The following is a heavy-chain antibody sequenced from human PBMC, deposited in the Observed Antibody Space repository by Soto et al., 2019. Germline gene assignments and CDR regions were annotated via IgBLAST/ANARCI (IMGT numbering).Heavy chain of an antibody. CDR2: LYYGGST. CDR1: GGSISSYY. V-gene: IGHV4-59*08. D-gene: IGHD1-1*01. J-gene: IGHJ6*03. Sequence: TLSLTCTVSGGSISSYYWSWIRQPPGKGLEWIGYLYYGGSTNYNPSLKSRVNISLDTSENQFSLKLSSVTAADTAVYYCARHPRYSPSDYSYYYMDVWGKGTTVTVSS. CDR3: ARHPRYSPSDYSYYYMDV.